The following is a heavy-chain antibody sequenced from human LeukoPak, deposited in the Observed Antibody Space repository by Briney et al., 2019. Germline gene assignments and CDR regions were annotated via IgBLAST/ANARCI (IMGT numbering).Heavy chain of an antibody. D-gene: IGHD2-2*01. Sequence: PSETLSLTCTVSGGSISTYYWSWFRQPPGKGLEWIGYIYASGSANYNPSLKSRVTISVDTSKSQLSLKLTSVTAADTAVYYRARHARFCTSTSCYDYWGQGTLVTVSS. J-gene: IGHJ4*02. CDR1: GGSISTYY. CDR3: ARHARFCTSTSCYDY. CDR2: IYASGSA. V-gene: IGHV4-4*09.